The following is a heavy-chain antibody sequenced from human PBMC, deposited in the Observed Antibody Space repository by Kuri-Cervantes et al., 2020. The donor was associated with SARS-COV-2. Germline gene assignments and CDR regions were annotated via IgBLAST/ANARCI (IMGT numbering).Heavy chain of an antibody. CDR3: ARIFVPAAILTDGWYFDL. V-gene: IGHV4-39*07. CDR1: GGSISSSSYY. J-gene: IGHJ2*01. CDR2: IYHSGST. D-gene: IGHD2-2*02. Sequence: SETLSLTCTVSGGSISSSSYYWGWIRQPPGKGLEWIGSIYHSGSTFHNPSLTSRVTISIDTSENQFSLKLSSVTAADTALYYCARIFVPAAILTDGWYFDLWGRGTLVTVSS.